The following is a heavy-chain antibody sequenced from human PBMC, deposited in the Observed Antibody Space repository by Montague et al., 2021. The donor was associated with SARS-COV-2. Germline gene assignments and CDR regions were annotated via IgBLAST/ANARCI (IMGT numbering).Heavy chain of an antibody. CDR1: GFTFKNYA. J-gene: IGHJ4*02. Sequence: LRLSCAASGFTFKNYAMGWVRQAPGKGLEWVSAVSDTGGGTYYADSVKGRFTISRDNGRNSVHLQMNSLRAEDTALYYCAKDDGSGNYYNGLYENWGQGTRVTVSS. CDR2: VSDTGGGT. D-gene: IGHD3-10*01. CDR3: AKDDGSGNYYNGLYEN. V-gene: IGHV3-23*01.